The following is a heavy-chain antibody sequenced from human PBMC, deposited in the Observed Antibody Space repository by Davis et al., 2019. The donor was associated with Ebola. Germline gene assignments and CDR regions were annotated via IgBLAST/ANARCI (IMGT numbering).Heavy chain of an antibody. Sequence: PGGSLRLSCAASGFIFSDAWMSWVRQAPGKGLEWVGRITSKSSGGRTDYAAPVNGRFTVSRDDSTSTVFLQMNSLKIEDTAVYYCTAESIMVTSWSFDIWGQGTVVTVSS. J-gene: IGHJ3*02. D-gene: IGHD2-8*01. V-gene: IGHV3-15*01. CDR3: TAESIMVTSWSFDI. CDR1: GFIFSDAW. CDR2: ITSKSSGGRT.